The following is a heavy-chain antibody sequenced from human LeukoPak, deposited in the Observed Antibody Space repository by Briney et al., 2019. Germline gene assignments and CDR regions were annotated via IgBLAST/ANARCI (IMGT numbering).Heavy chain of an antibody. J-gene: IGHJ4*02. CDR2: INHSGST. CDR1: GGSFSGYY. Sequence: SETLSLTCAVYGGSFSGYYWNWIRQPPGKGLEWIGEINHSGSTNYNPSLKSRVTISVDTSKNQFSLNLSSVNGADTAVYYCARVLGPNSGSYQRFDYWGQGTLVTVSS. V-gene: IGHV4-34*01. D-gene: IGHD1-26*01. CDR3: ARVLGPNSGSYQRFDY.